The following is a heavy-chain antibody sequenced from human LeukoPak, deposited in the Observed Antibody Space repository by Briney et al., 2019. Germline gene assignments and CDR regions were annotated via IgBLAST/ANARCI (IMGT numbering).Heavy chain of an antibody. Sequence: GGSLRLSCTVSGFTLSSYEMTWFRQAPGKGLEWVSSIGYGGADSHYADSVKGRFTISTHNSKNTLYLQLSSMRADDTAVYYCTRNSGWYGISWGQGTLVTVSS. D-gene: IGHD6-19*01. CDR2: IGYGGADS. J-gene: IGHJ4*02. V-gene: IGHV3-23*01. CDR1: GFTLSSYE. CDR3: TRNSGWYGIS.